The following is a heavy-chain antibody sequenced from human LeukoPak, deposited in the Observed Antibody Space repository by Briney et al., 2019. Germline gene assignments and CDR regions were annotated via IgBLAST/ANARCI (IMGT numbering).Heavy chain of an antibody. V-gene: IGHV4-34*01. J-gene: IGHJ6*04. CDR2: INHSGST. D-gene: IGHD5-18*01. CDR3: ARAPNSGYSYRSGMYYYYSMDV. Sequence: PSETLSLTCAVYGGSFSGYYWSWIRQPPGKGLEWIGEINHSGSTNYNPSLKSRVTISVDTSKNQFSLKLSSVTAADTAVYYCARAPNSGYSYRSGMYYYYSMDVWGKGTTVTVSS. CDR1: GGSFSGYY.